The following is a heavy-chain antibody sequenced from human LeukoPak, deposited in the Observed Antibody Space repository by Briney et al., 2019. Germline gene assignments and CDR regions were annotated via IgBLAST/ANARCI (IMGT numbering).Heavy chain of an antibody. J-gene: IGHJ6*03. D-gene: IGHD6-13*01. Sequence: PEASVNVSCTASGYTFTSYGIRWVRQAPGQGLEWVAWINAYYGNKNYAHNLQGRFTMTTDTSKSTLFMELRSLRVDDTAVLYCPRGTGYSSSSLDYYYLMDGWGKGTTVSV. CDR2: INAYYGNK. V-gene: IGHV1-18*01. CDR1: GYTFTSYG. CDR3: PRGTGYSSSSLDYYYLMDG.